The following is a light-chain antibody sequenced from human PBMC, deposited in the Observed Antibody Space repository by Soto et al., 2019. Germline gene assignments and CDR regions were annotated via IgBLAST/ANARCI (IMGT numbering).Light chain of an antibody. V-gene: IGLV4-69*01. CDR3: QTGGSGIL. Sequence: QLVLTQSPSASASLGASVKLTCTLSSGHSSYAIAWHQQQPEKGPRYLMKLNSDGSHSKGDGIPDRFSGSSSGAERYLTISSLHSEDEADYYCQTGGSGILFGGGTNLTVL. CDR2: LNSDGSH. CDR1: SGHSSYA. J-gene: IGLJ2*01.